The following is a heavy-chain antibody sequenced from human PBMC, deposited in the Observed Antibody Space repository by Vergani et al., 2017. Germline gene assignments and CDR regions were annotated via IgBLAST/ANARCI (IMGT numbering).Heavy chain of an antibody. CDR1: GFTFSNAW. V-gene: IGHV3-15*01. Sequence: EVQLVESGGGLVKPGGSLRLSCAASGFTFSNAWMSWVRQAPGKGLEWVGRIKSKTDGGTTDYAAPVKGRFTIIADEFTKTVDMQLSNLRSEDTAVYYCARDCPGGGGDCSAGWYFDLWGRGTLVTVSS. J-gene: IGHJ2*01. CDR3: ARDCPGGGGDCSAGWYFDL. D-gene: IGHD2-21*02. CDR2: IKSKTDGGTT.